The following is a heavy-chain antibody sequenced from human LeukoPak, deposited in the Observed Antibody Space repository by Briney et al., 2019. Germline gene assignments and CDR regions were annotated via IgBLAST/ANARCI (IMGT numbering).Heavy chain of an antibody. D-gene: IGHD6-13*01. CDR1: GLTFSDYY. CDR2: ISSSSSYT. V-gene: IGHV3-11*06. Sequence: PGGSLRLSCAASGLTFSDYYMSCIRQTPGKGLEWVSYISSSSSYTNYADSVKGRFTISRDNAKNSLYLQMNSLRAEDTAVYYCARLAWQLVGGNWFDPWGQGTLVTVSS. J-gene: IGHJ5*02. CDR3: ARLAWQLVGGNWFDP.